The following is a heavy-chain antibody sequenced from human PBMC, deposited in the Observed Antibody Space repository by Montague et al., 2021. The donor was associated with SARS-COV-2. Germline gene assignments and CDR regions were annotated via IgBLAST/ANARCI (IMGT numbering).Heavy chain of an antibody. CDR1: GGSISSGSYY. CDR3: ARVPPDYYDSSGYYSGDFDI. D-gene: IGHD3-22*01. J-gene: IGHJ3*02. Sequence: TLSLTCTVSGGSISSGSYYWSWIRQPAGKGLEWIGRIYTSGSTNYNPSLKSRVTISVDTSKNQFSLKLSSVTAADTAVYYCARVPPDYYDSSGYYSGDFDIWGQGTMVTVSS. V-gene: IGHV4-61*02. CDR2: IYTSGST.